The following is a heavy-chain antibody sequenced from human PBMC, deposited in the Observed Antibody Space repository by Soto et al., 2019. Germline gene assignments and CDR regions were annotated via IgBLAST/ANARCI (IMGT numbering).Heavy chain of an antibody. CDR1: GGSISSGGYY. Sequence: PSETLSLTCTVSGGSISSGGYYWSWIRQHPGKGLEWIGYIYYSGSTYYNQSLKSRVTISVDTSKNQFSLKLSSVTAADTAVYYCARVPLRVWFGDHPPPDYWGQGTQVTVSS. J-gene: IGHJ4*02. CDR3: ARVPLRVWFGDHPPPDY. V-gene: IGHV4-31*03. D-gene: IGHD3-10*01. CDR2: IYYSGST.